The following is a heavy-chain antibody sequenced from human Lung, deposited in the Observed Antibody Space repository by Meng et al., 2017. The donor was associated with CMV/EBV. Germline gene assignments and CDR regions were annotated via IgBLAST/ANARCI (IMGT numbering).Heavy chain of an antibody. CDR3: ARVAKSTITGTTPYYYYGMDV. D-gene: IGHD1-7*01. J-gene: IGHJ6*02. V-gene: IGHV4-59*01. Sequence: LXXTVSGGSISSYYWSWIRQPPGKGLEWIGYIYYSGSTNYNPSLKGRVTIPVDTSKNQFSLKLSSVTAADTAVYYCARVAKSTITGTTPYYYYGMDVXGQGXTVTVSS. CDR1: GGSISSYY. CDR2: IYYSGST.